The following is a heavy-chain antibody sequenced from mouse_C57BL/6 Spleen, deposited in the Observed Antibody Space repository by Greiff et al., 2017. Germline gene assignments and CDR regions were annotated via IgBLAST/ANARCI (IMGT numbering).Heavy chain of an antibody. CDR3: ARHAPYYYGSSYWFAY. Sequence: QVQLQQSGAELVKPGASVKLSCKASGYTFTEYTIHWVKQRSGQGLEWIGWFYPGSGSIKYNEKFKDKATLTADKASSTVYMELSRLTSEDSAVXFCARHAPYYYGSSYWFAYWGQGTLVTVSA. V-gene: IGHV1-62-2*01. J-gene: IGHJ3*01. CDR2: FYPGSGSI. CDR1: GYTFTEYT. D-gene: IGHD1-1*01.